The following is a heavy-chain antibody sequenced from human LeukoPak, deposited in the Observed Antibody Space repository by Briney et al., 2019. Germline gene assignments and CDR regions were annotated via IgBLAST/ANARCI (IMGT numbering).Heavy chain of an antibody. Sequence: GGSLRLSCAASGFTFSSYAMSWVRQAPGKGLEWVSAISGSGGSTYYADSVKGRFTISRDNSKNTLYLQMNSLRAEDTAVYYCASTCSGGSCLKGLDYWGQGTLVTVSS. CDR1: GFTFSSYA. V-gene: IGHV3-23*01. D-gene: IGHD2-15*01. CDR2: ISGSGGST. J-gene: IGHJ4*02. CDR3: ASTCSGGSCLKGLDY.